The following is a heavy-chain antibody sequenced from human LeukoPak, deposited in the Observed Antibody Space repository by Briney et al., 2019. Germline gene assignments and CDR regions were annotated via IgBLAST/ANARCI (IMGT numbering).Heavy chain of an antibody. CDR3: AKDAAGPEY. CDR1: GFTFSSYA. J-gene: IGHJ4*02. Sequence: GGSLRLSCAASGFTFSSYAMSWVRQAPGKGLEWVSGISASGGDTWYPDSVKGRFTISRDNSKNTLFLQMNSLRVEDTAIYYCAKDAAGPEYWGQGTLVTVSS. CDR2: ISASGGDT. V-gene: IGHV3-23*01. D-gene: IGHD6-13*01.